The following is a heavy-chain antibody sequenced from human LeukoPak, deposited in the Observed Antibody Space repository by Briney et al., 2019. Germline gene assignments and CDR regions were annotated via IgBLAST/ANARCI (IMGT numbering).Heavy chain of an antibody. J-gene: IGHJ5*02. V-gene: IGHV4-4*07. CDR1: SGSMRGYH. CDR2: ILDSGTT. CDR3: VRGRPAGGGSYYWFDP. D-gene: IGHD1-26*01. Sequence: SETLSLTCTVSSGSMRGYHWSWIRQPAGKGLEWIGRILDSGTTNYNPSPKSRLTISVDRSKTQSSLNLNSVTAADTAVYYCVRGRPAGGGSYYWFDPWGQGTLVTVSS.